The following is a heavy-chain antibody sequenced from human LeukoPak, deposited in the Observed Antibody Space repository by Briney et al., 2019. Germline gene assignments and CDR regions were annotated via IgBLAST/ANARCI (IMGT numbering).Heavy chain of an antibody. J-gene: IGHJ6*02. CDR3: AKDHSTTVTAYYYYYYGMDV. Sequence: GGSLRLSCAASGFTFSSYAMSWVRQAPGKGLEWVSAISGSGGSTYYADSVKGRFTIPRDNSKNTLYLQMNSLRAEDTAVYYCAKDHSTTVTAYYYYYYGMDVWGQGTTVTVSS. D-gene: IGHD4-17*01. V-gene: IGHV3-23*01. CDR2: ISGSGGST. CDR1: GFTFSSYA.